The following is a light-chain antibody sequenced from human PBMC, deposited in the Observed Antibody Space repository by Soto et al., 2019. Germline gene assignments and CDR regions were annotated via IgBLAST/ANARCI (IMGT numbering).Light chain of an antibody. J-gene: IGKJ5*01. CDR2: GAS. CDR1: QSVSNNY. V-gene: IGKV3-20*01. CDR3: QQYEISPPIT. Sequence: IVLSQSPGTLSLSPGERATLSCRASQSVSNNYLAWYQQKPGQAPRLLIYGASNRATGIPDRFSGSGSGTDFTLTISRLEPEDFAMYYCQQYEISPPITFGQGTRLEIK.